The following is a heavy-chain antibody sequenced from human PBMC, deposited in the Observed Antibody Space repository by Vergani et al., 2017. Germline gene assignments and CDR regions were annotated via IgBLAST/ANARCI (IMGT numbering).Heavy chain of an antibody. CDR1: GFTFSTYD. J-gene: IGHJ4*02. V-gene: IGHV3-13*01. CDR3: ARRDRSSPALDY. D-gene: IGHD5-24*01. Sequence: EVQLVESGGGLVQPGGSLRLSCAASGFTFSTYDMHCVRHATGKGLECVSAIGTAGDTYYPVSVKGRFNNSRENAKNSLYLQMNGLRAGDTAVYYCARRDRSSPALDYWGQGTLVTVSS. CDR2: IGTAGDT.